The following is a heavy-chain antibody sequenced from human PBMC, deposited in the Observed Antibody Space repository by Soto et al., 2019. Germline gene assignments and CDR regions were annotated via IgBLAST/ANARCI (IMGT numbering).Heavy chain of an antibody. CDR3: ASNWNYYDSSGYSPFDY. D-gene: IGHD3-22*01. J-gene: IGHJ4*02. CDR2: FDPEDGET. CDR1: GYTLTELS. V-gene: IGHV1-24*01. Sequence: ASVKVSCKVSGYTLTELSMHWVRQAPGKGLEWMGGFDPEDGETIYAQKFQGRVTMTEDTSTDTAYMELSSLRSEDTAVYYCASNWNYYDSSGYSPFDYSGQGPLVSVS.